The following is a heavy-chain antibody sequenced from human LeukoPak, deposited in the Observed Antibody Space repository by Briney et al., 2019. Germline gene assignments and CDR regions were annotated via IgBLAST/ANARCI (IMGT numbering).Heavy chain of an antibody. CDR2: INHSGST. Sequence: SETLSLTCAVYGGSFSGYYWSWIRQPPEKGLEWIGEINHSGSTNYNPSLKSRVTISVDTSKNQFSLKLSSVTAADTAVYYCARASYGGLDYWGQGTLVTVSS. D-gene: IGHD4-23*01. V-gene: IGHV4-34*01. J-gene: IGHJ4*02. CDR1: GGSFSGYY. CDR3: ARASYGGLDY.